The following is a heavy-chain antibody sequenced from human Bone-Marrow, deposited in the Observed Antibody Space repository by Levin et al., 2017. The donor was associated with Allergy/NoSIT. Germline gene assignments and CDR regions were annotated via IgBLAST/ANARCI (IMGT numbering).Heavy chain of an antibody. D-gene: IGHD2-15*01. CDR2: LYNSGST. Sequence: TSETLSLTCTVSGGSNNNYYWSWIRQPPGKGLEYIGYLYNSGSTNYNPSLKSRVTMSVDTSKNQFFLKLSSVSAADTGVYYCARGGYCGGGSSYPPPYYFDIWGQGTMVTVSS. CDR3: ARGGYCGGGSSYPPPYYFDI. CDR1: GGSNNNYY. V-gene: IGHV4-59*01. J-gene: IGHJ3*02.